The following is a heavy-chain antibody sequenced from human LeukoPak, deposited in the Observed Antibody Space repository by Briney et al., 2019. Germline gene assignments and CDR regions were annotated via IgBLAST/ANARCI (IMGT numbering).Heavy chain of an antibody. CDR3: ARDQTPYRPPMVRGRFDY. J-gene: IGHJ4*02. CDR1: GYTFINHD. V-gene: IGHV1-8*03. Sequence: VASVKVSCKGYGYTFINHDIDWVRQAAGQGLEWVGWMNSNSGNTGYAQKFQGRVTFTRDTSISTAYMELYSLTSDDTAVYYCARDQTPYRPPMVRGRFDYWGQGTLVTVSS. CDR2: MNSNSGNT. D-gene: IGHD3-10*01.